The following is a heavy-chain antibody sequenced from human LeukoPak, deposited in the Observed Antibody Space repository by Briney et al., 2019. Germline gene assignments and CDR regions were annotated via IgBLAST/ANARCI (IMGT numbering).Heavy chain of an antibody. V-gene: IGHV4-4*07. Sequence: SETLSLTCTVPGGSISSYYWSWIRQPAGKGLEWIGRIYTSGSTNYNPSLKSRVTMSVDTSKNQFSLKLSSVTAADTAVYYCARHAEYYYDSSFWFDPWGQGTLVTVSS. CDR1: GGSISSYY. CDR2: IYTSGST. CDR3: ARHAEYYYDSSFWFDP. D-gene: IGHD3-22*01. J-gene: IGHJ5*02.